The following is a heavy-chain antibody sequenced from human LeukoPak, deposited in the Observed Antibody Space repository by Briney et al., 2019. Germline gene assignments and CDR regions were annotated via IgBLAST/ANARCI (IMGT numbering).Heavy chain of an antibody. Sequence: GGSLRLSCAASGFTFSRSWMTWVREAPGKGLEFVANINQDGSVKNYVDFVRGRFTISRDNAKNSLYLQMNSLRAEDTAVYYCARDPGFSAFDIWGQGTMVTVSS. CDR3: ARDPGFSAFDI. J-gene: IGHJ3*02. CDR1: GFTFSRSW. D-gene: IGHD6-25*01. CDR2: INQDGSVK. V-gene: IGHV3-7*01.